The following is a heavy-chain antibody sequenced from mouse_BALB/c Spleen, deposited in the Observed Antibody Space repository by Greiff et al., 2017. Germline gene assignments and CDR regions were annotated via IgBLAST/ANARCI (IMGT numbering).Heavy chain of an antibody. J-gene: IGHJ3*01. CDR3: ATGYGNYPLAY. D-gene: IGHD2-1*01. CDR2: IDPANGNT. V-gene: IGHV14-3*02. CDR1: GFNIKDTY. Sequence: QSGAELVKPGASVKLSCTASGFNIKDTYMHWVKQRPEQGLEWIGRIDPANGNTKYDPKFQGKATITADTSSNTAYLQLSSLTSEDTAVYYCATGYGNYPLAYWGQGTLVTVSA.